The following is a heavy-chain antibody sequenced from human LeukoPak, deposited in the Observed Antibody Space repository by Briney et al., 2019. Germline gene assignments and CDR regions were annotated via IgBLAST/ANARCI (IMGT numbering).Heavy chain of an antibody. V-gene: IGHV4-31*03. D-gene: IGHD1-26*01. CDR3: AREGSRATQYTDV. Sequence: KSSETLSLTCTVSGASISSGGYYWSWIRQHPGKGLEWIGYIYFSGNTYYNPSLKSRLTISIDSSKNQFSLTLSSVTAADTAVYFCAREGSRATQYTDVWGNGTTVIVSS. CDR2: IYFSGNT. CDR1: GASISSGGYY. J-gene: IGHJ6*04.